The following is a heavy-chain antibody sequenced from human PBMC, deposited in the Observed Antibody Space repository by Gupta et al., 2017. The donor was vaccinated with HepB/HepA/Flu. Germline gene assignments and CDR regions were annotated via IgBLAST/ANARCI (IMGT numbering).Heavy chain of an antibody. CDR1: GFTFSTYR. CDR3: ARELQERSIFVDV. D-gene: IGHD3-3*01. Sequence: EVQLVESGGGLVQPGGSLRLSCAASGFTFSTYRLHWVRQAPGKGLVWVSRIKSDGSSTSYADSVKGRFTISRDNANNTLNLQMNNLRVEDTAVYYCARELQERSIFVDVWGEGTTVTVSS. CDR2: IKSDGSST. J-gene: IGHJ6*04. V-gene: IGHV3-74*01.